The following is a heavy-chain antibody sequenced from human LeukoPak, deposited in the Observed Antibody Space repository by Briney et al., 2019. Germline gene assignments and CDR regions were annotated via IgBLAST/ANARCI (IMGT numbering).Heavy chain of an antibody. CDR3: AMSHDYYDSSGYYYFDY. CDR2: VNPNNGGA. D-gene: IGHD3-22*01. J-gene: IGHJ4*02. Sequence: ASLKVSCKASGYTFTGYYMHWVRQAPGQGLEWMGWVNPNNGGANYAQKFQGRVTMTRDTSISTAYMELSRLRSDDTAVYYCAMSHDYYDSSGYYYFDYWGQGTLVTVSS. V-gene: IGHV1-2*02. CDR1: GYTFTGYY.